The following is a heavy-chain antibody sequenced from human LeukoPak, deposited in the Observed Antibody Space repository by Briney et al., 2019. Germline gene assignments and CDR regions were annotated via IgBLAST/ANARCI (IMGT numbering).Heavy chain of an antibody. CDR1: GGSISSSSYY. V-gene: IGHV4-39*07. CDR3: AREGFDY. Sequence: SETLSLTCSVSGGSISSSSYYWGWIRQPPGKGLEWIGEIYHSGSTNYNPSLKSRVTISVDKSKNQFSLKLSSVTAADTAVYYCAREGFDYWGQGTLVTVSS. J-gene: IGHJ4*02. CDR2: IYHSGST.